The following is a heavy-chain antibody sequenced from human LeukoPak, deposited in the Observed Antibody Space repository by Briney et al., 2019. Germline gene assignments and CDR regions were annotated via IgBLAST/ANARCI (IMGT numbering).Heavy chain of an antibody. CDR3: TTGVLGSR. CDR2: IKSKTGGGTT. V-gene: IGHV3-15*01. D-gene: IGHD6-25*01. Sequence: PGGSLRLSCAASGFTFSNAWMSWVRQAPGKGLEWVGRIKSKTGGGTTDYAAPVKGRFTISRDDSKNTLYLQMNSLKTEDTAVYYRTTGVLGSRWGQGTLVTVSS. CDR1: GFTFSNAW. J-gene: IGHJ4*02.